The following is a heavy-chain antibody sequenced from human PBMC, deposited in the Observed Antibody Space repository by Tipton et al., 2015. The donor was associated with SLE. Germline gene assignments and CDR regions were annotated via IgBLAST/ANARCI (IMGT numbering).Heavy chain of an antibody. CDR2: IKNDGSEQ. J-gene: IGHJ4*02. CDR1: GFTFSNAW. CDR3: AKDAPGGALDY. V-gene: IGHV3-7*03. Sequence: SLRLSCEASGFTFSNAWMTWVRQAPGKGLEWVANIKNDGSEQKYVDSVKGRFSISRDNAKKSLDLQMNSLRAEDAAVYYCAKDAPGGALDYWGQGILVTVSS. D-gene: IGHD3-10*01.